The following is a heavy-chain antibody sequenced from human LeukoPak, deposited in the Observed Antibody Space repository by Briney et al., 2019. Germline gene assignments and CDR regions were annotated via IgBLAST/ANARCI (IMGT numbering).Heavy chain of an antibody. CDR1: GGSISSYY. CDR3: ARDNYGDHPYYYYYGMDV. J-gene: IGHJ6*02. Sequence: SETLSLTCTVSGGSISSYYWSWIRQPAGKGLEWIWRIYTSGSTNYNPSLKSRVTMSVDTSKNQFYLKLSSVTAADTAVYYCARDNYGDHPYYYYYGMDVWGQGTTVTVSS. CDR2: IYTSGST. V-gene: IGHV4-4*07. D-gene: IGHD4-17*01.